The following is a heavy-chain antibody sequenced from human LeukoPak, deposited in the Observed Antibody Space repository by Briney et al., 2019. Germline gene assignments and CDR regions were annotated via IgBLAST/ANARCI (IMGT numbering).Heavy chain of an antibody. CDR2: VNPNSADT. Sequence: SSVKVSCKTSGYTFTGYYMHWVRQDPGQAPEWMAWVNPNSADTNYAQKFQGRVTLTRDTSISTAHMELISLTSADTAVYYCARAPRGWPSDYWGQGTLVTVSS. D-gene: IGHD2-15*01. V-gene: IGHV1-2*02. J-gene: IGHJ4*02. CDR3: ARAPRGWPSDY. CDR1: GYTFTGYY.